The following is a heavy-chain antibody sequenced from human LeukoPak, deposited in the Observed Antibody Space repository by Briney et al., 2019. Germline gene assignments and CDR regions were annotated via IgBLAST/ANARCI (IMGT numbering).Heavy chain of an antibody. D-gene: IGHD3-22*01. Sequence: SETLSLTCTVSGGSISSYYWSWIRQPPGKGLEWIGYIYYSGSTNYNPSLKSRVTISVDTSKNQFSLKLSSVTAADTAVYYCAGHEDPDHYYDSSGYLDWGQGTLVTVSS. J-gene: IGHJ4*02. CDR3: AGHEDPDHYYDSSGYLD. CDR1: GGSISSYY. V-gene: IGHV4-59*08. CDR2: IYYSGST.